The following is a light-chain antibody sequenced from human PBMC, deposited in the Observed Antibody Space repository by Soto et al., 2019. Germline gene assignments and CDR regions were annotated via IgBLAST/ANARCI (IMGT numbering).Light chain of an antibody. CDR3: QQYGSSPVT. CDR1: QSVSSSY. V-gene: IGKV3-20*01. Sequence: EIVLTQSPGTLSLSPGERATLSCRASQSVSSSYLAWYQQKPGQAPSLLIYGASTRATGIPDRFSGSGSGTDFTLTISRLEPEDFAVYYCQQYGSSPVTFGQGTKLEIE. CDR2: GAS. J-gene: IGKJ2*01.